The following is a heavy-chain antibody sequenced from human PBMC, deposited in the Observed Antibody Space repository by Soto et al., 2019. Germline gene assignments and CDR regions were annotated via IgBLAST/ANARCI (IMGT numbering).Heavy chain of an antibody. V-gene: IGHV4-30-4*01. CDR3: VRETYYYDSSGYYGY. Sequence: QVQLQASGPGLVKPSQTLSLTCTVSGGSISSGDYYWSWIRQPPGKGLEWIGYIYYSGSTYYNPPLKSLVTISVDTSKNQFSLKLSSVTAADTAVYYCVRETYYYDSSGYYGYCGQRTLVTVSS. CDR1: GGSISSGDYY. D-gene: IGHD3-22*01. CDR2: IYYSGST. J-gene: IGHJ4*02.